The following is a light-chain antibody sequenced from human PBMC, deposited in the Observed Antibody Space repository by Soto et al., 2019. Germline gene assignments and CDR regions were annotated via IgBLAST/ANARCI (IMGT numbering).Light chain of an antibody. CDR1: ESISSY. V-gene: IGKV1-39*01. CDR2: GAS. Sequence: DIQMTQSPSSLSASVGDRVTITCRASESISSYVNWYQQRPGKAPKVLIYGASSLQSGVPSRFSSSGYGTDFTLTVSNLQPEDFATYYCQQSYSIPWTFGQGTRVDIK. CDR3: QQSYSIPWT. J-gene: IGKJ1*01.